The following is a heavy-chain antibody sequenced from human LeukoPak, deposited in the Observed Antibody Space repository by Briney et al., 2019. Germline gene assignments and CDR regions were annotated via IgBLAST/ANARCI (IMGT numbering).Heavy chain of an antibody. D-gene: IGHD3/OR15-3a*01. V-gene: IGHV3-48*03. J-gene: IGHJ4*02. CDR1: GFTFSSYE. CDR2: ISSSGSTI. CDR3: AKDLSSGTGRGFDY. Sequence: PGGSLRLSCAASGFTFSSYEMNWVRQAPGKGLEWVSYISSSGSTIYYAESVKGRFTIQRDNSKNTLYLNMNSLRAEDTALYYCAKDLSSGTGRGFDYWGQGTLVSVSS.